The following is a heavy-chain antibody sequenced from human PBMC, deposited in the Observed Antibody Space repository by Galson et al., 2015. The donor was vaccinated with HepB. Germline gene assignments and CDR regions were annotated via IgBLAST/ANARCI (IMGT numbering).Heavy chain of an antibody. V-gene: IGHV3-15*07. D-gene: IGHD6-13*01. CDR2: IKSKTDGGTT. Sequence: SLRLSCAASGFTFSNAWMNWVRQAPGKGLEWVGRIKSKTDGGTTDYAAPVKGRFTISRDDSKNTLYLQMNSLKTEDTAVYYCTTSIAAAEYYYYYGMDVWGQGTTVTVSS. CDR3: TTSIAAAEYYYYYGMDV. CDR1: GFTFSNAW. J-gene: IGHJ6*02.